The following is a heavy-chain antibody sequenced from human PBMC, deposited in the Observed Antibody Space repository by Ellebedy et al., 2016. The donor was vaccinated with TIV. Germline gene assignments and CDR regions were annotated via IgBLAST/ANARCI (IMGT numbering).Heavy chain of an antibody. Sequence: GESLKISXAASRFTFSIFGLHWVRQAPGKGLEWVAIISSDGSYKYYAESVRGRFTISRDNSKNTLYLQMDSLRAEDTAVYYCAKGPTTRYYYMGVWGKGTTVTVSS. D-gene: IGHD1-26*01. CDR1: RFTFSIFG. CDR2: ISSDGSYK. CDR3: AKGPTTRYYYMGV. V-gene: IGHV3-30*18. J-gene: IGHJ6*03.